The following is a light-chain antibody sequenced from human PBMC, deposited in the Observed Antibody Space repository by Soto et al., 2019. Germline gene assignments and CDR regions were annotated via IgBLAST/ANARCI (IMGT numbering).Light chain of an antibody. J-gene: IGKJ1*01. CDR3: QQYNSYSPMWT. CDR2: KAS. V-gene: IGKV1-5*03. Sequence: DIQMTQSPSTLSASVGDRVTITCRASQSISTWLAWYQQKPGKAPKLLIHKASSLQSGVPSRFSGSGSGTDFTLTISSLHPDDFATYYCQQYNSYSPMWTFGQGTKVDIK. CDR1: QSISTW.